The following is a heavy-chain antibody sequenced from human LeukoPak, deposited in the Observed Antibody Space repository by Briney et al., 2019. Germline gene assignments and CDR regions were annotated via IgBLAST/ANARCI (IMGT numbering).Heavy chain of an antibody. J-gene: IGHJ4*02. CDR3: ARRGYSRGFGY. Sequence: SETLSLTCAVYGGSFSGYYWSWIRQPPGKGLEWIGEINHSGSTNYNPSLKSRVTISVDTSKNQFSLKLSSVTAADTAVYYCARRGYSRGFGYWGQGTLVTVSP. CDR2: INHSGST. D-gene: IGHD5-18*01. V-gene: IGHV4-34*01. CDR1: GGSFSGYY.